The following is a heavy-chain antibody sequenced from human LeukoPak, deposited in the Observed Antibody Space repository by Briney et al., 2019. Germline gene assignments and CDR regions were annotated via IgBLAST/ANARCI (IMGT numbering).Heavy chain of an antibody. V-gene: IGHV1-2*02. J-gene: IGHJ4*02. CDR3: ARVRRITIFGVVIIKWAYFDY. CDR2: INPNSGGT. D-gene: IGHD3-3*01. CDR1: VYTFTRYY. Sequence: GASVNVSFKASVYTFTRYYMHWVRQAPGQGLEWMGWINPNSGGTNYAQKFQGRVTMTRDTSISTAYMELSRLRSDDTAVYYCARVRRITIFGVVIIKWAYFDYWGQGTLVTVSS.